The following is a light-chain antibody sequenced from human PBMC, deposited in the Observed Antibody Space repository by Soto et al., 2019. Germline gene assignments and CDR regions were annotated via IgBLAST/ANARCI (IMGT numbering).Light chain of an antibody. CDR1: SSDVGVSRS. CDR2: DVT. J-gene: IGLJ1*01. CDR3: SSYTGGNPPYV. Sequence: QSVLTQPRSVSGSPGQSVTISCPGTSSDVGVSRSVSWYQQHPGKAPKLIISDVTKRPSGVPYRFSGSKSGNTASLTISGLQAADEADDNCSSYTGGNPPYVLGTGTKV. V-gene: IGLV2-11*01.